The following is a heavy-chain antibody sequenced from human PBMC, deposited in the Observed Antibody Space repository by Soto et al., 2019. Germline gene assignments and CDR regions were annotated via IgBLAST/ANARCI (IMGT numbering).Heavy chain of an antibody. D-gene: IGHD1-26*01. CDR2: IFNSGST. CDR1: GASTVSHYH. V-gene: IGHV4-31*02. CDR3: ALALGPTTGLDY. J-gene: IGHJ4*02. Sequence: TLSLTCSVSGASTVSHYHWTWIRQPPGKGLEWMGYIFNSGSTFYNPSLTSRLSISMDTSGNHFSLELRSVTAADTAVYYCALALGPTTGLDYWGQGTLVTVSS.